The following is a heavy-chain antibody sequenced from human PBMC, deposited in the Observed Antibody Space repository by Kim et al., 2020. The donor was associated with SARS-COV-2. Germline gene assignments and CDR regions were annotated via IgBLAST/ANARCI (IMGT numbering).Heavy chain of an antibody. V-gene: IGHV1-2*02. CDR3: ARGANTLSAFDL. Sequence: TQYAERFQGRGNMTRDTSISTVYMELSRLKSDDTAVYYCARGANTLSAFDLWGQGTMVTVSS. CDR2: T. J-gene: IGHJ3*01.